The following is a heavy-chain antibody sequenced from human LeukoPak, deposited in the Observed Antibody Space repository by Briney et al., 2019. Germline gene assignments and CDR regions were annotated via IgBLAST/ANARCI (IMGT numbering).Heavy chain of an antibody. CDR2: INHSGST. J-gene: IGHJ4*02. Sequence: KPSETLSLTCAVYGGSFSGYYWSWIRQPPGKGLEWIGEINHSGSTNYNPSLKSRVTISVDTSKNRFSLKLSSVTAADTAVYYCARAVAVGFDYWGQGTLVTVSS. CDR3: ARAVAVGFDY. CDR1: GGSFSGYY. V-gene: IGHV4-34*01. D-gene: IGHD6-19*01.